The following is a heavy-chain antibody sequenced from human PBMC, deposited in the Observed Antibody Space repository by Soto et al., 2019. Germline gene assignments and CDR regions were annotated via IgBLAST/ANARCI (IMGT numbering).Heavy chain of an antibody. Sequence: QVQLVESGGGVVQPGRSLRLSCAASGFTFSSYAMHWVRQAPGKGLEWVAVISYDGSNKYYADSVKGRFTISRDNSKNTLYLQMNSLRAEDTAVYYCVSVSGGVAFDYWGQGTLVTVSS. V-gene: IGHV3-30-3*01. J-gene: IGHJ4*02. CDR3: VSVSGGVAFDY. CDR2: ISYDGSNK. D-gene: IGHD3-10*01. CDR1: GFTFSSYA.